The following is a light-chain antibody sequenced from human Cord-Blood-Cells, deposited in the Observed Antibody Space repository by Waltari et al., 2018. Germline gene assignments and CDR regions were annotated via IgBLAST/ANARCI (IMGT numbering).Light chain of an antibody. V-gene: IGKV3-20*01. CDR3: QQYGSSPFT. CDR1: QSVSSSY. Sequence: EILLTHSPGTLSLSPGERATLSCRASQSVSSSYLAWDQQKPGQAPRLLIYGASSRATGIPDRFSGSGSGTDFTLTISRLEAEDFAVYYCQQYGSSPFTFGPGTKVDIK. J-gene: IGKJ3*01. CDR2: GAS.